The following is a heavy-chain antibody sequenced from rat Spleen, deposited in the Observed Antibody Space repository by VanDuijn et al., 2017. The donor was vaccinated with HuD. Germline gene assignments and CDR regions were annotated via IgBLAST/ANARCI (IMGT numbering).Heavy chain of an antibody. CDR1: GFTFSNYG. D-gene: IGHD5-1*01. Sequence: EVQLVESGGGLVQPGRSLKLSCAASGFTFSNYGMAWVRQAPTKGLEWVATINYDGTNTYCRDSVKGRFTISRDNAKSTLYLQMDSLRSEDTAIYYCARQNWPYYFDYWGQGVMLTVSS. V-gene: IGHV5-29*01. J-gene: IGHJ2*01. CDR3: ARQNWPYYFDY. CDR2: INYDGTNT.